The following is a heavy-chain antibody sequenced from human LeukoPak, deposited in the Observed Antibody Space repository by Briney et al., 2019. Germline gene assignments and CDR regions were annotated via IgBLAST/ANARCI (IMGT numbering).Heavy chain of an antibody. Sequence: GGSLRLSCAASGFTFRSYPMHWVRQAPGKGLEWVALISSDGSDKKYADSVKGRFTVSRDNSKNTLYLQIHSLRVEDTAVYYCARDYPADYWGQGTLVTVSS. CDR2: ISSDGSDK. V-gene: IGHV3-30-3*01. CDR3: ARDYPADY. CDR1: GFTFRSYP. J-gene: IGHJ4*02.